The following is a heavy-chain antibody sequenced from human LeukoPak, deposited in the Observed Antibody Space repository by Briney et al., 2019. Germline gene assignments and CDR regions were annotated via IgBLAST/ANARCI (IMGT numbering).Heavy chain of an antibody. CDR2: IIPIFGTA. Sequence: SVKVSCKASGGTFSSYAISWVRQAPGQGLEWMGGIIPIFGTANYAQKFQGRVTITADKSTSTAYMELSSLRSEDTAVYYCASCPNYYDSSGYQYYFDYWGQGTLVTVSS. CDR1: GGTFSSYA. CDR3: ASCPNYYDSSGYQYYFDY. J-gene: IGHJ4*02. V-gene: IGHV1-69*06. D-gene: IGHD3-22*01.